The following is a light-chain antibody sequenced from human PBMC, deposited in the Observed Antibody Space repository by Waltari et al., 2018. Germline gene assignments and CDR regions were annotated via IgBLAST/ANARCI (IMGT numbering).Light chain of an antibody. CDR3: QQYYTTPSIT. J-gene: IGKJ5*01. CDR2: WAS. V-gene: IGKV4-1*01. CDR1: QQVFYTSNNKNY. Sequence: EIVMTQPQDSLAVSLGERATINCKSTQQVFYTSNNKNYLAWYQQKPGQPPKLLVYWASTRESGVPDRFSGSGSGTDFTLTISSLQAEDVAVYYCQQYYTTPSITFGQGTRQEIK.